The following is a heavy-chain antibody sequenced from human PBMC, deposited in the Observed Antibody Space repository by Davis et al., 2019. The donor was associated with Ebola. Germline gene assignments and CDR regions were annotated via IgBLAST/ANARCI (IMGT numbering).Heavy chain of an antibody. Sequence: GGSLRLSCKASGYSFGSYWIGWVRQLPGKGLEWMAIIYPGDSGTRYSPSFQGQVTISADRSTNTAYLQWSSLQAADTAMYYCARHRDYDDADRHFQYYFDYWGQGTLVTVSS. D-gene: IGHD3-22*01. CDR1: GYSFGSYW. CDR2: IYPGDSGT. V-gene: IGHV5-51*01. CDR3: ARHRDYDDADRHFQYYFDY. J-gene: IGHJ4*02.